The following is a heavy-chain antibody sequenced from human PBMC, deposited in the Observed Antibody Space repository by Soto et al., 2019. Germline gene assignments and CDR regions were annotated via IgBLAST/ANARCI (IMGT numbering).Heavy chain of an antibody. CDR3: AKDRYDSSGYYSTGHYYYYGMDV. J-gene: IGHJ6*02. D-gene: IGHD3-22*01. Sequence: PGGSLRLSFAASGFTFSSYGMHWVRQAPGKGLEWVAVISYDGSNKYYADSVKGRFTISRDNSKNTLYLQMNSLRAEDTAVYYCAKDRYDSSGYYSTGHYYYYGMDVWGQGTTVTVSS. CDR2: ISYDGSNK. V-gene: IGHV3-30*18. CDR1: GFTFSSYG.